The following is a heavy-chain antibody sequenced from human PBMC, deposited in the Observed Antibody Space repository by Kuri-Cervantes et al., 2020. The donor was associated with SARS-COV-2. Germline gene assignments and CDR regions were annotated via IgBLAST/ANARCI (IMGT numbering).Heavy chain of an antibody. CDR1: GATFSIYG. J-gene: IGHJ4*02. Sequence: ASVKVSCKASGATFSIYGFSWVRQAPGQGLEWMGWISAYNGNTNYAQKLQGRVTITTDTSTSTAYMELRSLRSDDTAVYYCARDSGSRLLRFGELWLDYWGQGTLVTVSS. V-gene: IGHV1-18*01. D-gene: IGHD3-10*01. CDR3: ARDSGSRLLRFGELWLDY. CDR2: ISAYNGNT.